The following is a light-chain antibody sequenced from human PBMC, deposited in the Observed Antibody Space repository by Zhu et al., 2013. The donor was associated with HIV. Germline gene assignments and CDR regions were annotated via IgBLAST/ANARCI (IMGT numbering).Light chain of an antibody. CDR1: ESVFSDY. Sequence: ENVLTQSPGTLSLSPGERATLSCRASESVFSDYLAWYQQKPGQTPRLLIYRASNRATGIPDRFSGRGSGTDFTLIIDRLEPEDYAVYFCHQYAYSPRTFGQRDQGGDQT. V-gene: IGKV3-20*01. CDR3: HQYAYSPRT. CDR2: RAS. J-gene: IGKJ1*01.